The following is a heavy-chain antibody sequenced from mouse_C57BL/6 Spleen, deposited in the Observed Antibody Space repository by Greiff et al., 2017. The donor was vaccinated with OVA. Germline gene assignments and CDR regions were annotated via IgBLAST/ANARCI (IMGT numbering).Heavy chain of an antibody. CDR2: ISSGSSTI. Sequence: EVQRVESGGGLVKPGGSLKLSCAASGFTFSDYGMHWVRQAPEKGLEWVAYISSGSSTIYYADTVKVRFTISRDNAKNTLFLQMTSVRSEDTAMYYCARSTYYGSPYYVDYWGQGTTLTVSS. J-gene: IGHJ2*01. D-gene: IGHD1-1*01. CDR3: ARSTYYGSPYYVDY. V-gene: IGHV5-17*01. CDR1: GFTFSDYG.